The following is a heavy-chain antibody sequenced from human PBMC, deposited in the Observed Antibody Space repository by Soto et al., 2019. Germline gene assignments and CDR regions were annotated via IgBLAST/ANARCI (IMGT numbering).Heavy chain of an antibody. CDR2: ISGSGGST. V-gene: IGHV3-23*01. D-gene: IGHD3-10*01. CDR3: AKDRRITMVRGVTFDP. J-gene: IGHJ5*02. CDR1: GFTFSSYA. Sequence: GGSLRLSCAASGFTFSSYAMSWVRQAPGKGLEWVSAISGSGGSTYYADSVKGRFTISRDNSKNTLYLQMNSLRAEDTAVYYCAKDRRITMVRGVTFDPWGQGTLVTVSS.